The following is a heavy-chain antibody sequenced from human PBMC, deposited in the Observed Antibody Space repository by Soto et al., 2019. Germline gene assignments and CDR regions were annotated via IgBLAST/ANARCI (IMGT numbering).Heavy chain of an antibody. CDR3: ARDPRENVVVVDLCWFDP. CDR1: GYTFTSYA. J-gene: IGHJ5*02. Sequence: QVQLVQSGAEVKKPGASVKVSCKASGYTFTSYAMHWVRQAPGQRLEWMGWINAGNGNTKYSQKFQGRVTITRDTSASTAYMELSSLRSEDTAVYYCARDPRENVVVVDLCWFDPWGQGNLVTVSS. CDR2: INAGNGNT. V-gene: IGHV1-3*01. D-gene: IGHD2-15*01.